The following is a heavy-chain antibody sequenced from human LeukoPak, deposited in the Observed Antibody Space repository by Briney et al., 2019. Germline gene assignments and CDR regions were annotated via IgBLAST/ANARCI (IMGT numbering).Heavy chain of an antibody. CDR2: IYTSGST. V-gene: IGHV4-4*07. J-gene: IGHJ5*02. Sequence: SETLSLTCTVSGGSISSYYWSWIRQPAGKGLEWIGRIYTSGSTNYNPSLKSRVTMSVDTSKNQFSLKLSSVTAADTAVYYCARDEVVPAAIKHTNWFDPWGQGTPVTVSS. CDR1: GGSISSYY. D-gene: IGHD2-2*01. CDR3: ARDEVVPAAIKHTNWFDP.